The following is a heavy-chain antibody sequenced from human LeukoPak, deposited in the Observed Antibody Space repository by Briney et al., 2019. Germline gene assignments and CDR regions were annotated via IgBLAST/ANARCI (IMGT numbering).Heavy chain of an antibody. Sequence: GGSLRLSCAASGFTFSSYAISWVRQAPGKGLEWVSAISGSGGSTYYADSVKGRFTISRDNSKNTLYLQMNSLRAEDTVVYYCANYGSGWYFDYWGQGTLVTVSS. V-gene: IGHV3-23*01. CDR2: ISGSGGST. CDR3: ANYGSGWYFDY. CDR1: GFTFSSYA. J-gene: IGHJ4*02. D-gene: IGHD6-19*01.